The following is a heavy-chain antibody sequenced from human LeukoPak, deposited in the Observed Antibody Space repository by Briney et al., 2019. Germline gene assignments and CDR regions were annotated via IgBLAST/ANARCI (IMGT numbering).Heavy chain of an antibody. D-gene: IGHD1-14*01. V-gene: IGHV5-51*01. CDR1: GFTFTNNW. CDR3: AKTLGARYYFDS. Sequence: GESLKISCKGSGFTFTNNWIGWVRQMPGKGLEWMGIINPADSDTRYSPSFQGRVTISADKSITTAYLQWTSLKASDTAIYYCAKTLGARYYFDSWGQGTLVTVSS. J-gene: IGHJ4*02. CDR2: INPADSDT.